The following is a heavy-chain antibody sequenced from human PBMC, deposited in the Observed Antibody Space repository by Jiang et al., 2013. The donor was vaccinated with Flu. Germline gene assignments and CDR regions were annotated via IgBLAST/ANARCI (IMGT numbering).Heavy chain of an antibody. D-gene: IGHD3-3*01. CDR2: IDPSGGTT. CDR1: GYTFTSYY. Sequence: GAEVKKPGASVKISCKASGYTFTSYYIHWVRQAPGQGLEWMGLIDPSGGTTRLPQKFQGRLTMTSDTSTSIVSMELNSLRSDDTAVYYCARDRGILGVVMKFSWFDPWGQGTLVTVSS. J-gene: IGHJ5*02. V-gene: IGHV1-46*01. CDR3: ARDRGILGVVMKFSWFDP.